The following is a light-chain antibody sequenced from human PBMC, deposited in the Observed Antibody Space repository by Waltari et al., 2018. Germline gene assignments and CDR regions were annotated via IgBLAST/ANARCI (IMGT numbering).Light chain of an antibody. J-gene: IGKJ3*01. CDR2: DAS. V-gene: IGKV1-39*01. CDR3: LQTYSTLMFS. CDR1: QSITNY. Sequence: DIQMTQSPSSLSASVGAIVTMTCRASQSITNYLSWYQHKLGEAPNLLVYDASTLVSGVPSRFNGSGSGTEFTLTISSLQPEDLATYYCLQTYSTLMFSFGPGTKVDL.